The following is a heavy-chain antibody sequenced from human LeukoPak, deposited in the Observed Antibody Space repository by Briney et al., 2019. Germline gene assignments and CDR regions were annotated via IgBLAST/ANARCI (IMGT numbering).Heavy chain of an antibody. V-gene: IGHV1-18*01. D-gene: IGHD1-26*01. CDR1: GYTFTSYG. CDR2: ISAYNGNT. CDR3: ARARRGATGYMDV. Sequence: GASVKVSCKASGYTFTSYGISWVRQAPGQGLEWMGWISAYNGNTNYAQKLQGRVTMTRDTSISTAYMELSRLRSDDTAVYYCARARRGATGYMDVWGKGTTVTISS. J-gene: IGHJ6*03.